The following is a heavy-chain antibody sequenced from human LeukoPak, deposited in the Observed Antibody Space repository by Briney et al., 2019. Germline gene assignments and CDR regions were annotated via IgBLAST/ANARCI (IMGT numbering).Heavy chain of an antibody. CDR1: GFTFSRYS. V-gene: IGHV3-21*01. D-gene: IGHD3-3*01. CDR2: ISSSSRYI. J-gene: IGHJ5*01. CDR3: ARDGDVLRFVWFDS. Sequence: GGSLRLSCAASGFTFSRYSMNWVRQAPGKGLEWVSSISSSSRYIYYADSVKGRFTISRANARNSVYLQMNRLRAEDTAVYYCARDGDVLRFVWFDSWGQGTLVTVSS.